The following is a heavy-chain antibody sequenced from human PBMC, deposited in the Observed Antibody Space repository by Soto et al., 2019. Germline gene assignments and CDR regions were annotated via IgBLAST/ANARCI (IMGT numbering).Heavy chain of an antibody. J-gene: IGHJ4*02. CDR2: INNDGRTT. V-gene: IGHV3-74*01. CDR3: SRGGSSGLAY. CDR1: GFALSSYW. D-gene: IGHD2-15*01. Sequence: EVQLVESGGGLIQPGGSLRLSCAASGFALSSYWMNWVRQSPGKGLVWVSHINNDGRTTNYATSVKGRFTISRDIAKNSLVLQLNSLRAEDTGIYYCSRGGSSGLAYWGQGTLVTVSS.